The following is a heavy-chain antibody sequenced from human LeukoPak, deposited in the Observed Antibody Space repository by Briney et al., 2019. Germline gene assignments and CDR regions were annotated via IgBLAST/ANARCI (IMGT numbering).Heavy chain of an antibody. CDR1: GGSIISSSYY. CDR2: IYYSGNT. J-gene: IGHJ6*03. D-gene: IGHD3-22*01. CDR3: ARDRFDDRRGYYYHYYYYMDV. Sequence: SETLSLTCTVSGGSIISSSYYWGWIRQPPGKGLEWIGSIYYSGNTDYNPSLKSRVTISVETSKNQFSLKLSSVTAADTAVYYCARDRFDDRRGYYYHYYYYMDVWGKGTTVTVSS. V-gene: IGHV4-39*07.